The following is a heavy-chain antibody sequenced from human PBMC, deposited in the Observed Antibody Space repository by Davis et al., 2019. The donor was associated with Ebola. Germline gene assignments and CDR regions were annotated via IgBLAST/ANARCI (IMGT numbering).Heavy chain of an antibody. CDR1: GSAFTPNY. J-gene: IGHJ6*02. D-gene: IGHD3-10*01. CDR3: GRHGGFGELLYYYGMDV. Sequence: SETLSLTCTVSGSAFTPNYWRWIRRHPAKGLEWIGYIYYRGRTNYNPALKSRVTISVDTSKNQFSLKLSFVTDAATAVYYCGRHGGFGELLYYYGMDVWGQGTTVTVSS. CDR2: IYYRGRT. V-gene: IGHV4-59*08.